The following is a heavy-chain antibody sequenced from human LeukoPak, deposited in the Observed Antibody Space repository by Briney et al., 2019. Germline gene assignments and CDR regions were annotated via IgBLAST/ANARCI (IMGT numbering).Heavy chain of an antibody. CDR1: GFTFGDYA. CDR3: AKLLGTSIFGVVIIPNAFLF. J-gene: IGHJ4*02. Sequence: GGSLRLSCTASGFTFGDYAMSWVRQAPGKGLEWVANIKQDGSEKYYVDSVKGRLTISRDNAKNSLYLQMNSLRAEDTAVYYCAKLLGTSIFGVVIIPNAFLFGGQGTLVTVSS. V-gene: IGHV3-7*03. D-gene: IGHD3-3*01. CDR2: IKQDGSEK.